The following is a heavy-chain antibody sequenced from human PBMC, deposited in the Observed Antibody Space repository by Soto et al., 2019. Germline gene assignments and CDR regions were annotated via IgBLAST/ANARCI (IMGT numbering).Heavy chain of an antibody. J-gene: IGHJ6*02. D-gene: IGHD3-10*01. CDR1: GGTFSSYA. CDR2: IIPIFGTA. CDR3: ARGRSMVRGVNYYYGMDV. Sequence: QVQLVQSGAEVKKPGSSVKVSCKASGGTFSSYAISWVRQAPGQGLELMGGIIPIFGTANYAQKFQGRVTITADESTSTAYMELSSLRSEDTAVYYCARGRSMVRGVNYYYGMDVWGQGTTVTVSS. V-gene: IGHV1-69*12.